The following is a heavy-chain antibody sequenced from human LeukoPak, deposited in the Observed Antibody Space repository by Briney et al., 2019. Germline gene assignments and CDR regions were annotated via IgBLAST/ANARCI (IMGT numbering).Heavy chain of an antibody. CDR3: TRAASSGPLFTYHMDV. Sequence: PSETLSLTCAASGGSISSSNWWSWIRQPPGKGLEWIGEIYHSGSTNYNPSLKSRVTISVDKSKTQFSLKLSSVTAADTAVYYCTRAASSGPLFTYHMDVWGKGTTVTVSS. CDR2: IYHSGST. D-gene: IGHD3-22*01. J-gene: IGHJ6*03. V-gene: IGHV4-4*02. CDR1: GGSISSSNW.